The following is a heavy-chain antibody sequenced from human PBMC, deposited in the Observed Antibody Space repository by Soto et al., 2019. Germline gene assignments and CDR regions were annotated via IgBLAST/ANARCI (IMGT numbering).Heavy chain of an antibody. CDR2: ISWNSGSI. V-gene: IGHV3-9*01. CDR1: GFTFDDYA. D-gene: IGHD6-13*01. Sequence: PGGSLRLSCAASGFTFDDYAMHWVRQAPGKGLEWVSGISWNSGSIGYADSVKGRFTISRDNAKNSLYLQMNSLRAEDTALYYCAKDLAAAGGPGYGMDVWGQGTTVTVYS. CDR3: AKDLAAAGGPGYGMDV. J-gene: IGHJ6*02.